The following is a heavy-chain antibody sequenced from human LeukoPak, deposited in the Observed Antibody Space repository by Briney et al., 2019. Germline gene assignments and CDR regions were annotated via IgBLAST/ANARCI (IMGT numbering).Heavy chain of an antibody. V-gene: IGHV4-34*01. CDR1: GGSLSGFY. CDR2: IYYSGST. Sequence: SETLSLTCGVYGGSLSGFYWSWIRQPPGKGLEWIGSIYYSGSTYYNPSLKSRVTISVDTSKNQFSLKLSSVTAADTAVYYCAREARCGGDCYSFDYWGQGTLVTVSS. CDR3: AREARCGGDCYSFDY. J-gene: IGHJ4*02. D-gene: IGHD2-21*02.